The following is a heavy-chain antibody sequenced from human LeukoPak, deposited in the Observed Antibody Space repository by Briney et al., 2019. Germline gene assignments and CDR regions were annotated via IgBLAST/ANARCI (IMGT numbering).Heavy chain of an antibody. CDR3: SRDRGGGDIYFDY. J-gene: IGHJ4*02. V-gene: IGHV3-48*03. Sequence: PGGSLRLSCAASGFTFSSCGMNWVRQAPGKGPEWISYISRSGATIYYADSVKGRFTISRDNAKNSLYLQMSSLGAEDTAIYYCSRDRGGGDIYFDYWGQGTLVTVSS. CDR2: ISRSGATI. CDR1: GFTFSSCG. D-gene: IGHD2-21*02.